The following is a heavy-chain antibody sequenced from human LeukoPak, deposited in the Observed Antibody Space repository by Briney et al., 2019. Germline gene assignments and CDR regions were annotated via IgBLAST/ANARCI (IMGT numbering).Heavy chain of an antibody. Sequence: GGSLRLSCAASGFTFSSHGMHWVRQAPGKGLEWVAVISYDGSNKYYADSVKGRFTISRDNSKNTLYLQMNSLRAEDTAVYYCAKASWYFPFDPWGQGTLVTVSS. CDR1: GFTFSSHG. CDR3: AKASWYFPFDP. V-gene: IGHV3-30*18. J-gene: IGHJ5*02. CDR2: ISYDGSNK. D-gene: IGHD2/OR15-2a*01.